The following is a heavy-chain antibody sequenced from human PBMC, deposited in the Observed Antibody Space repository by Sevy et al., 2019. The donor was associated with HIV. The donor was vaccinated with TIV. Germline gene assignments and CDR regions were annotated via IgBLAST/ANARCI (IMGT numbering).Heavy chain of an antibody. CDR3: ARDRAVAGTSYAFDI. D-gene: IGHD6-19*01. V-gene: IGHV3-30-3*01. J-gene: IGHJ3*02. Sequence: GGSLRLSCAASGFTFSSYAMHWVRQAPGKGLEWVAVISYDGSNKYYADSVKGRFTISRDNSKKTLYLQMNSLRAEDTAVYYCARDRAVAGTSYAFDIWGQGTMVTVSS. CDR2: ISYDGSNK. CDR1: GFTFSSYA.